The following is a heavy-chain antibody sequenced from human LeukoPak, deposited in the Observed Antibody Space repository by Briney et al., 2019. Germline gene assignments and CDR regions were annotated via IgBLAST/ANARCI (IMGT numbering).Heavy chain of an antibody. V-gene: IGHV5-51*01. CDR2: IYPSDSDT. CDR1: EYSFNIYW. D-gene: IGHD3-10*01. J-gene: IGHJ4*02. Sequence: GESLKISCKGSEYSFNIYWIDWVRQMPGKDLEWMGTIYPSDSDTKYSPSFQGQVTISADKSISTAYLQWSSLKASDTAIYYCARRRDYYGLGSFDYWGQGTLVTVSS. CDR3: ARRRDYYGLGSFDY.